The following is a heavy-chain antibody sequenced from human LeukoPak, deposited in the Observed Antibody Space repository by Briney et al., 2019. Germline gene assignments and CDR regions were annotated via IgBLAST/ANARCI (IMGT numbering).Heavy chain of an antibody. CDR1: GYTFIDYY. V-gene: IGHV1-2*02. CDR2: ISPNSGGT. CDR3: ARGGGRYSVDY. D-gene: IGHD1-26*01. Sequence: ASVKVSCKASGYTFIDYYMHWVRQAPGQGLEWIGWISPNSGGTKSVQKFQGRVTMTRDTSITTVYMELSGLRLDDTAVYYCARGGGRYSVDYWGQGTLVIVSS. J-gene: IGHJ4*02.